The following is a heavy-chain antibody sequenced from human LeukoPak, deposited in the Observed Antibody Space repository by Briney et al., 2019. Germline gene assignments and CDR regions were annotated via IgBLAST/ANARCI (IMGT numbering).Heavy chain of an antibody. CDR3: ARDWFDGDYDRFDY. D-gene: IGHD4-17*01. V-gene: IGHV3-7*03. Sequence: GGSLRLSCAVSGFTFSSYWTSWFRQAPQKGLECVANINQDGSQKLSVDSVKGRFTISRDNAKNSLSLQMNSLRVEDTAVYYCARDWFDGDYDRFDYWGQGTLVTVSS. CDR2: INQDGSQK. J-gene: IGHJ4*02. CDR1: GFTFSSYW.